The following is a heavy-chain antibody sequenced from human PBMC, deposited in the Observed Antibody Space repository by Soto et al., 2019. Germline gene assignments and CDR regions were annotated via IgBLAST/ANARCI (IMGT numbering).Heavy chain of an antibody. CDR3: ARDALRFNY. J-gene: IGHJ4*02. CDR2: ISSSSSYI. Sequence: EVQLVESGGGLVKPGGSLRLSCAASGFTFSSYSMNWVRQAPGKGLEWVSSISSSSSYIYYADSVKVRFTISRDNAKNSLYLQMNILRAEDTAVYYCARDALRFNYWGQGTLVTVSS. V-gene: IGHV3-21*01. CDR1: GFTFSSYS. D-gene: IGHD4-17*01.